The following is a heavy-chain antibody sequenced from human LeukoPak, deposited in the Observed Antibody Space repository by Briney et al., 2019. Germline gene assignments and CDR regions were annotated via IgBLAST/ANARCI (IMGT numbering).Heavy chain of an antibody. CDR1: GYTFTSYY. V-gene: IGHV1-46*01. CDR2: INPSGGST. CDR3: PRDLLYGSDIGPLPRGWFDP. J-gene: IGHJ5*02. Sequence: ASVKVSCKASGYTFTSYYMHWVRQAPGQGLEWMGIINPSGGSTSYAQKFQGRVTMTRDMSTSTVYMELSSLRAEDTAVYYCPRDLLYGSDIGPLPRGWFDPWGQGTLVTVSS. D-gene: IGHD3-10*01.